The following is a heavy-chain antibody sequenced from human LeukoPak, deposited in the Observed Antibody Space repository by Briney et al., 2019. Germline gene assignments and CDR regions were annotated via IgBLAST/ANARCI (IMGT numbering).Heavy chain of an antibody. CDR2: ISSNGGST. Sequence: GGSLRLSCSASGFTFSNYAMHWVRQAPGKGLEYVSAISSNGGSTYYADSVKGRFTTSRDNSKNTLYLQMSSLRAEDTAVYYCVKDSEMATINAFDIWGQGTMVTVSS. V-gene: IGHV3-64D*06. CDR1: GFTFSNYA. D-gene: IGHD5-24*01. J-gene: IGHJ3*02. CDR3: VKDSEMATINAFDI.